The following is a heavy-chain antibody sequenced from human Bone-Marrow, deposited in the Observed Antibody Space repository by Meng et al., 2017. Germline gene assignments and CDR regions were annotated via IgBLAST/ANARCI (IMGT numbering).Heavy chain of an antibody. CDR1: GFTFSSYA. CDR2: ISYDGSNK. J-gene: IGHJ4*02. CDR3: ARTRRSGGVVPAAMDY. V-gene: IGHV3-30*01. Sequence: GESLKISCAASGFTFSSYAMHWVRQAPGKGLEWVAVISYDGSNKYYADSVKGRFTISRDNSKNTLYLQMNSLRSDDTAVYYCARTRRSGGVVPAAMDYWGQGTLVTVSS. D-gene: IGHD2-2*01.